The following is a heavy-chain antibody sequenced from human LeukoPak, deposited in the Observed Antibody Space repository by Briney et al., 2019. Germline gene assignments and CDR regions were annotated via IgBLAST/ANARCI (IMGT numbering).Heavy chain of an antibody. V-gene: IGHV3-20*01. D-gene: IGHD4-11*01. J-gene: IGHJ4*02. CDR1: VCIFHHYC. CDR3: ARGDPYSKPLDY. Sequence: PGGSLRLSCAACVCIFHHYCLRGVRQPPGRGLEGVSGLNWDGRTTGCADSAEGRFHVSRHNAKHSLFLQRERRMDGDTAFYLCARGDPYSKPLDYCGQRTL. CDR2: LNWDGRTT.